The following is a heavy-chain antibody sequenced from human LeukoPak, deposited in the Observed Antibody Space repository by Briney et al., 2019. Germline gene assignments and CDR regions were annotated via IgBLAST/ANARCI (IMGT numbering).Heavy chain of an antibody. CDR3: VRGGYSYAYDY. J-gene: IGHJ4*02. D-gene: IGHD5-18*01. Sequence: ASVKVSCKASGYTFTSYAMNWVREAPGQGLEWMGWSNPNSGGTNYAQKFQGRVTMTRDTSISTAYMELSRLRSDDTAVYYCVRGGYSYAYDYWGQGTLVTVSS. V-gene: IGHV1-2*02. CDR1: GYTFTSYA. CDR2: SNPNSGGT.